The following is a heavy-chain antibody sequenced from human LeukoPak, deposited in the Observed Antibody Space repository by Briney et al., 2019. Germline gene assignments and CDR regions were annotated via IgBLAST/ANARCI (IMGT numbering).Heavy chain of an antibody. CDR1: GFTFSSYA. D-gene: IGHD4-17*01. CDR2: ISASGGST. V-gene: IGHV3-23*01. J-gene: IGHJ5*01. CDR3: AKAFTVTRVYNCLDS. Sequence: GGSLRLSCAASGFTFSSYAMSWVRQAPGKGLEWVSGISASGGSTYYADSVKGRFTISRDNSKNTLYLQMNSLRAEDTAVYYCAKAFTVTRVYNCLDSWGQGTLVTVSS.